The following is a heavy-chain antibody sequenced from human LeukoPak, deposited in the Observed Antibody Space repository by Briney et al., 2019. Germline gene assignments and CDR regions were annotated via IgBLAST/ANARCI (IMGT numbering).Heavy chain of an antibody. J-gene: IGHJ5*02. CDR3: ARDAREVLWFGEFSP. D-gene: IGHD3-10*01. V-gene: IGHV1-18*01. CDR1: GYTFTNYG. CDR2: ISGYNGKT. Sequence: ASVKVSCKASGYTFTNYGISWVRQAPGQGLEWMGWISGYNGKTNYAQKLQGRVTMTTDTSTSTAYMELRSLRSDDTAVYYCARDAREVLWFGEFSPWGQGTLVTVSS.